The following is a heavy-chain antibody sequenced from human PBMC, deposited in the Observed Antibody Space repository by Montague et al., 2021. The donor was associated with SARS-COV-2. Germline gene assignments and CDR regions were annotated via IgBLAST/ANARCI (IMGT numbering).Heavy chain of an antibody. CDR3: ARDVRYYYDQ. V-gene: IGHV4-59*01. J-gene: IGHJ4*01. CDR2: VSYRGST. Sequence: SETPSLTCSVSGGSMSSYHWVWIRQPPGKGLEWIGYVSYRGSTNXNLSLKSRVTISLDTSKDRLPLRVTSVTAADTAVYYCARDVRYYYDQWGQGILVTVSS. CDR1: GGSMSSYH. D-gene: IGHD3-10*01.